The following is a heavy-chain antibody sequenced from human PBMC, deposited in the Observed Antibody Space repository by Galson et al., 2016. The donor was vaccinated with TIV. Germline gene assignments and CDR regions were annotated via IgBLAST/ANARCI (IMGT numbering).Heavy chain of an antibody. Sequence: SVKVSCKASGYSFLSYGMTWVRQAPGRGLEWLGWISAYNGDIKSARKFQGRFTMTTDTSTNTAYMELVSLGSDDTAVYYCATELYCSSISCYYFYGLDVWGHGTTVTVSS. CDR3: ATELYCSSISCYYFYGLDV. CDR2: ISAYNGDI. CDR1: GYSFLSYG. V-gene: IGHV1-18*04. J-gene: IGHJ6*02. D-gene: IGHD2-2*01.